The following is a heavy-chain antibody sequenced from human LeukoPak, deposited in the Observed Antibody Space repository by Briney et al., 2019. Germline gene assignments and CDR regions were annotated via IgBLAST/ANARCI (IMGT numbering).Heavy chain of an antibody. CDR1: GYTFSRYG. Sequence: ASVKVSCKASGYTFSRYGMHWVRQAPGQRLEWMGWINAGNENTKYSQKFQGRVSITRDTSASTAYMELSSLTSEDTAVYYCARDLNGDYFDYWGQGTLVTVSS. CDR2: INAGNENT. CDR3: ARDLNGDYFDY. D-gene: IGHD4-17*01. J-gene: IGHJ4*02. V-gene: IGHV1-3*01.